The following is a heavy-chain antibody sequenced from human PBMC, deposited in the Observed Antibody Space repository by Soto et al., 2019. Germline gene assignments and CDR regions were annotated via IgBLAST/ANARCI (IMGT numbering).Heavy chain of an antibody. CDR3: ARSHKLLATGDHYHLDY. J-gene: IGHJ4*02. V-gene: IGHV1-8*01. CDR2: MNPDNGNT. CDR1: GYTFTSYD. Sequence: GASVKVSCKPSGYTFTSYDINWVRQATGQGLEWMGWMNPDNGNTGYAQKFQGRVTMTRDTSISTAYMELSSLTSEDTAVYYCARSHKLLATGDHYHLDYWGQGISVTVSS. D-gene: IGHD7-27*01.